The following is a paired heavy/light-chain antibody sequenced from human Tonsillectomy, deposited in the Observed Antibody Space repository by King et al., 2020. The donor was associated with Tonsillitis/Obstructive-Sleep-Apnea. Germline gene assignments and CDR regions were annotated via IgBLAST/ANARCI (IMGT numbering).Heavy chain of an antibody. D-gene: IGHD1-26*01. J-gene: IGHJ4*02. CDR2: IYYSGST. V-gene: IGHV4-59*08. CDR1: GGSISSYY. Sequence: QVQLQESGPGLVKSSETLSLTCTVSGGSISSYYWSWIRQPPGKGLEWIGDIYYSGSTNYNPSLKSRVTISGDTSKKQFSLKLSSVTAADTAVYYCGSQHSGSYMFDYWGQGTLVTVSS. CDR3: GSQHSGSYMFDY.
Light chain of an antibody. V-gene: IGLV2-23*02. CDR2: EVT. Sequence: QSALTQPASVSGSPGQSITISCTGTSSDVGSYNFVSWYQQYPGKAPKLMIYEVTKRPSGVSNRFSGSKSGNTASLTISGLQAEDEADYYCCSSASSTSWVFGGGTKLTVL. CDR1: SSDVGSYNF. J-gene: IGLJ3*02. CDR3: CSSASSTSWV.